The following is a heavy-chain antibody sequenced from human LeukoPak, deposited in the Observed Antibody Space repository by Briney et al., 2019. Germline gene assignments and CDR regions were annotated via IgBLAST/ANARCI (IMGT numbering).Heavy chain of an antibody. J-gene: IGHJ6*03. Sequence: PSETLSLTCTVSAASISSYYWSWIRQPPGRGLGWIGYIYYIGSTNYNRSLKSRVTISVDTSKNQLSLKLRSVTAADTAVYYCARGRRGCYNSPIYYYYYYMDVWGKGTTVTVSS. CDR3: ARGRRGCYNSPIYYYYYYMDV. D-gene: IGHD5-24*01. CDR1: AASISSYY. CDR2: IYYIGST. V-gene: IGHV4-59*01.